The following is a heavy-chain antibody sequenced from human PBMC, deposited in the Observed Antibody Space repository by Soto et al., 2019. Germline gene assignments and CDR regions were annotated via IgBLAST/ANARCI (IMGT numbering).Heavy chain of an antibody. CDR1: GFTFSTYN. CDR3: ARADSGGSGSVGY. V-gene: IGHV3-48*01. J-gene: IGHJ4*02. D-gene: IGHD1-26*01. CDR2: ISSSSSTI. Sequence: EVQLVESGGDLVQPGGSLRLSCVASGFTFSTYNMHWFRQAPGKGLDWVSYISSSSSTIYYADSVKGRFTISRDNARNSLYLQMNSLRAEDTAVYYCARADSGGSGSVGYWGQGTLVTVSS.